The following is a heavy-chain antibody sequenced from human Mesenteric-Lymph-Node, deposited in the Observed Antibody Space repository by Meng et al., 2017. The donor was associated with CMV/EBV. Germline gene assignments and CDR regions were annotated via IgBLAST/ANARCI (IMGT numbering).Heavy chain of an antibody. CDR3: ARGRPYGMDV. CDR1: GFTLSTYW. Sequence: GESLKISCAASGFTLSTYWMTWVRQAPGKGLEWVSVIYSGGSTYYADSVKGRFTISRDNSKNTLYLQMNTLRAEETAVYYCARGRPYGMDVWGQGTTVTVSS. CDR2: IYSGGST. V-gene: IGHV3-53*01. J-gene: IGHJ6*02.